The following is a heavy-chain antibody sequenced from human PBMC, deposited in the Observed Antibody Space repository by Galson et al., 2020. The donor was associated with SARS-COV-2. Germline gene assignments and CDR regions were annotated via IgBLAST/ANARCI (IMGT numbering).Heavy chain of an antibody. CDR2: ISYDGSNK. D-gene: IGHD2-21*01. V-gene: IGHV3-30*04. J-gene: IGHJ6*03. Sequence: QLGESLKISCAASGFTFSSYAMHWVRQAPGKGLEWVAVISYDGSNKYYADSVKGRFTISRDNSKNTLYLQMNSLRAEDTAVYYCARDQADVVVIAILGSFYYYYMDVWGKGTTVTVS. CDR3: ARDQADVVVIAILGSFYYYYMDV. CDR1: GFTFSSYA.